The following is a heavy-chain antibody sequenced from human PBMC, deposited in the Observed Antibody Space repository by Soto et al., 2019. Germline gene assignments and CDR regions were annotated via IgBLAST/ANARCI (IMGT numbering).Heavy chain of an antibody. Sequence: ASVKVSCKASGYTFTGYYMHWVRQAPGQGLEWMGWINPNSGGTNYAQKFQGWVTMTRDTSISTAYMELSRLRSDDTAVYYCARDGMKTTVTTPYYYYYMDVWGKGTTVTVSS. CDR1: GYTFTGYY. CDR3: ARDGMKTTVTTPYYYYYMDV. V-gene: IGHV1-2*04. J-gene: IGHJ6*03. D-gene: IGHD4-17*01. CDR2: INPNSGGT.